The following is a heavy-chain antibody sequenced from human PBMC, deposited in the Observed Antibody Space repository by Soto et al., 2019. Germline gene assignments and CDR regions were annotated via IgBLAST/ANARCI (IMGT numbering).Heavy chain of an antibody. CDR1: GFAFSSYT. D-gene: IGHD6-19*01. J-gene: IGHJ4*02. CDR3: AKDKGGFARGWEYYDF. CDR2: ISASGGST. Sequence: GGSLRLSCAASGFAFSSYTMSWVRQTPGKGLEWVSSISASGGSTYYGDSLKGRFTISRDNSMNTLNLHIKSLGVEDSAVYYCAKDKGGFARGWEYYDFWGQGTQVTVSS. V-gene: IGHV3-23*01.